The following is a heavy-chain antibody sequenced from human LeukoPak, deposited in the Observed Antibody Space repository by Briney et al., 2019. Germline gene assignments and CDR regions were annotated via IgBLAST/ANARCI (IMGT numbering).Heavy chain of an antibody. CDR1: GFTFSSYW. CDR2: IRSKAYGGTT. D-gene: IGHD3-22*01. CDR3: TRRYNYDSSGYYYVRDAFDI. V-gene: IGHV3-49*04. Sequence: GGSLRLSCVASGFTFSSYWMSWVRQAPGKGLEWVGFIRSKAYGGTTKNAASVKGRFTISRDDSRSIAYLQMNSLKTEDTAVYYCTRRYNYDSSGYYYVRDAFDIWGQGTMVTVSS. J-gene: IGHJ3*02.